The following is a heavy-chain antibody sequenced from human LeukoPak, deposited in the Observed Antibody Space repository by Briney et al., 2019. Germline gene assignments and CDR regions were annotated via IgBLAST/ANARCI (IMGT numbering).Heavy chain of an antibody. CDR2: ITSDSTTM. V-gene: IGHV3-48*01. J-gene: IGHJ5*02. Sequence: GGSLRLSCAASGLTFSSYSMNWVRQAPGQGLEWVSYITSDSTTMFYADSVKGRFTASRDNAENSMYLQMNSLRAEDTAVYYCARVALRPIDYSNPEFDPWGQGTLVTVSS. D-gene: IGHD4-11*01. CDR1: GLTFSSYS. CDR3: ARVALRPIDYSNPEFDP.